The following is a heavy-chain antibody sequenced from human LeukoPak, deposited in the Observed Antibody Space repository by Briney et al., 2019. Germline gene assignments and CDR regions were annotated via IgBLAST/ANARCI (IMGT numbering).Heavy chain of an antibody. CDR3: ARLGAGPTYYDFWSGYSSFYFDY. D-gene: IGHD3-3*01. CDR2: IYYSGST. V-gene: IGHV4-59*08. J-gene: IGHJ4*02. CDR1: GGSISSYY. Sequence: SETLSLTCTVSGGSISSYYWSWIRQPPGKGLEWIGYIYYSGSTNYNPSLKSRITISVDTSKNHFSLKLSSVTAADTAVYYCARLGAGPTYYDFWSGYSSFYFDYWGQGTLVTVSS.